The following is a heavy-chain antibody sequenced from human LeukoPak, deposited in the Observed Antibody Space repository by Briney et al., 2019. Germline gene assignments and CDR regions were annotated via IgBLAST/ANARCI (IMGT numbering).Heavy chain of an antibody. J-gene: IGHJ4*02. CDR2: ISGSGGST. CDR1: GFTFSSYA. Sequence: GGSLRLSCAGAGFTFSSYAMSWVRQAPGKGLEWVSAISGSGGSTYYADSVKGRFTISRDNSKNTLYLQMNSLRAEDTAVYYCAKDGSSEEVDYWGQGTLVTVSS. CDR3: AKDGSSEEVDY. D-gene: IGHD6-13*01. V-gene: IGHV3-23*01.